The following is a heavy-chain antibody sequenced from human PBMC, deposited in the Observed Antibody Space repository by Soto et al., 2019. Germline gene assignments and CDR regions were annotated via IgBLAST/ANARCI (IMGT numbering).Heavy chain of an antibody. CDR1: GYSIISGYY. J-gene: IGHJ4*02. Sequence: PSETLSLTCAFSGYSIISGYYWGWIRQPPGKGLEWIGSIYHSGSTYYNPSLKSRVTISVDTSKNQFSLKLSSVTAADTAVYYCARVHDYSNQFDYWGQGTLVTVSS. D-gene: IGHD4-4*01. CDR3: ARVHDYSNQFDY. CDR2: IYHSGST. V-gene: IGHV4-38-2*01.